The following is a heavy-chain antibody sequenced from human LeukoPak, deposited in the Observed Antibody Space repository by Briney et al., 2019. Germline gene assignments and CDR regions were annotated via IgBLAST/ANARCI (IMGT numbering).Heavy chain of an antibody. V-gene: IGHV3-66*01. CDR2: IYSGGST. CDR3: ARDRGPSSYYGMDV. Sequence: GGSLRLSCAASGFTVSSNYMSWVRQAPGKGLEWVSVIYSGGSTYYADSVKARFTISRDNSKNTLYLQMNSLRAEDTAVYYCARDRGPSSYYGMDVWGQGTTVTVSS. J-gene: IGHJ6*02. D-gene: IGHD3-10*01. CDR1: GFTVSSNY.